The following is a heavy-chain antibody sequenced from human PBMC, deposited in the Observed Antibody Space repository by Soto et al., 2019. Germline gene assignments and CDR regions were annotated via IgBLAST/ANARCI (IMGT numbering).Heavy chain of an antibody. CDR3: AANLYSSSWDLLPDY. CDR2: IVVGSGNT. V-gene: IGHV1-58*01. J-gene: IGHJ4*02. D-gene: IGHD6-13*01. CDR1: GFTFTSSA. Sequence: ASVKVSCKASGFTFTSSAVQWVRQARGQRLEWIGWIVVGSGNTNYAQKFQERVTITRDMSTSTAYMELSSLRSEDTAVYYCAANLYSSSWDLLPDYWGQGTLVTVSS.